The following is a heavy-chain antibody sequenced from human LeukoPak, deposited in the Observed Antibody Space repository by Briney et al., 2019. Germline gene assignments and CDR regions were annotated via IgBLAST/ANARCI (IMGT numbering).Heavy chain of an antibody. V-gene: IGHV4-34*01. J-gene: IGHJ4*02. CDR3: ARLVPERFFQLNPEGYYDY. CDR2: INRHGNT. D-gene: IGHD3-3*01. Sequence: SETLSLTCAVSGEPFSGYYWGWIRQPPGKGLELIGEINRHGNTDYSPSFKSRVSMSIDTSKNQFSLKLISVTAADTAVYYCARLVPERFFQLNPEGYYDYWGQGTLVTVSS. CDR1: GEPFSGYY.